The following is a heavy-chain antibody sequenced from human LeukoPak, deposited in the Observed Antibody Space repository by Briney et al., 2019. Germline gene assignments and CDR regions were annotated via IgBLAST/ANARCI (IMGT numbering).Heavy chain of an antibody. J-gene: IGHJ5*02. CDR1: GFTFSSYN. D-gene: IGHD2-15*01. CDR2: ISSSSSYI. CDR3: AKDAVLVAATSNWFDP. V-gene: IGHV3-21*04. Sequence: GGSLRLSCAASGFTFSSYNMNWVRQAPGKGLEWVSSISSSSSYIYYADSVKGRFTISRDNSKNTLYLQMNSLRAEDTAVYYCAKDAVLVAATSNWFDPWGQGTLVTVSS.